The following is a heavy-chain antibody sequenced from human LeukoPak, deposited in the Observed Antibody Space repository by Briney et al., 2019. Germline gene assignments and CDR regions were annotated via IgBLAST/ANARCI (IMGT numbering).Heavy chain of an antibody. J-gene: IGHJ4*02. V-gene: IGHV3-7*01. D-gene: IGHD6-13*01. CDR3: AGFPHHYSSIF. CDR2: IKQDGSEQ. CDR1: GFTFSSYG. Sequence: HPGGSLRLSCAASGFTFSSYGMHWVRQAPGKGLEWVANIKQDGSEQYYVDSVKGRFTISRDNAKNSLYLQMNSLRAEDTAVYYCAGFPHHYSSIFWGQGTLVTVSS.